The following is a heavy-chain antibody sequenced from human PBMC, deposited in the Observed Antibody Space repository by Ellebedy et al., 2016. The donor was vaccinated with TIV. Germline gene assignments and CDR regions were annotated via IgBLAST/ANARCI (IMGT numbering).Heavy chain of an antibody. J-gene: IGHJ2*01. D-gene: IGHD2-21*02. CDR3: ARELYCGGDCYSWYFDL. Sequence: GESLKISCAASGFTFSSYAMHWVRQAPGEGLEWVAVISYHGTNTHYADSVKGRSTISRDNSKNTLYLQMNSLRAEDTAVYYCARELYCGGDCYSWYFDLWGRGTLVTVSS. CDR1: GFTFSSYA. CDR2: ISYHGTNT. V-gene: IGHV3-30*14.